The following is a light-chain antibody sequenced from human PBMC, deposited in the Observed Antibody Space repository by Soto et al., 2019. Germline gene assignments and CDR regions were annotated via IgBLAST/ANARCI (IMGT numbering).Light chain of an antibody. V-gene: IGKV3-20*01. Sequence: EIVLTQSPGTLSLSPGERATLSCRASQSVSSSYLAWYQQKPGQDPRLLIYGASSRATGIPDRFSGSGSGTDFTLTISRLEPEDFAVYYCQQCGSSPLTFGGGTKVEIK. CDR2: GAS. J-gene: IGKJ4*01. CDR3: QQCGSSPLT. CDR1: QSVSSSY.